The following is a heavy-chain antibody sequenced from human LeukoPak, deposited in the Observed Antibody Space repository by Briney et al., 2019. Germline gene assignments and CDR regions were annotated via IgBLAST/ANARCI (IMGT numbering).Heavy chain of an antibody. CDR3: AREGSAFDI. CDR2: IFASGST. V-gene: IGHV4-4*07. J-gene: IGHJ3*02. CDR1: GGSISSYS. Sequence: SETLSLTCTVSGGSISSYSWSWIRQPAVKGLEWIGRIFASGSTKYNPSLKSRVTMSVETSKKQFSLKLSSVTAADTAVYYCAREGSAFDIWGQGTMVTVSS.